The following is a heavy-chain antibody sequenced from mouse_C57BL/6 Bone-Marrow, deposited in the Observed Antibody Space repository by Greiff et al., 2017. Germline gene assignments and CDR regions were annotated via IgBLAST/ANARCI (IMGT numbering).Heavy chain of an antibody. D-gene: IGHD2-4*01. CDR2: ISYDGSN. Sequence: EVKLEESGPGLVKPSQSLSLTCSVTGYSITSGYYWNWIRQFPGNKLEWMGYISYDGSNNYNPSLKNRISITRDTSKNQFFLKLNSVTTEDTATYYCARRGLRRGAGFSYWGQGTLVTVSA. CDR1: GYSITSGYY. CDR3: ARRGLRRGAGFSY. J-gene: IGHJ3*01. V-gene: IGHV3-6*01.